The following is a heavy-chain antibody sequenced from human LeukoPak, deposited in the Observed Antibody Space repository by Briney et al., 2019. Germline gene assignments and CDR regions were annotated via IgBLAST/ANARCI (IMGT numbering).Heavy chain of an antibody. CDR1: GFTFSSHG. CDR2: IRYDGSNK. Sequence: GGSLRLSCVASGFTFSSHGMHWVRQAPGKGLEWVAFIRYDGSNKYYADSVKGRFTISRDNSKNTLYLQMNSLRAEDTAVYYCARDHGSGINYYYGMDVWGQGTTVTVSS. V-gene: IGHV3-30*02. D-gene: IGHD3-10*01. J-gene: IGHJ6*02. CDR3: ARDHGSGINYYYGMDV.